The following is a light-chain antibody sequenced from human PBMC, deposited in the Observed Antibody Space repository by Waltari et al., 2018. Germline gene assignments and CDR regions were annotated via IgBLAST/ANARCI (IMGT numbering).Light chain of an antibody. CDR2: EDN. Sequence: FLLTQPHSVSESPGKTVIISCTRSSGSIASDYVQWYQQRPGSSPTIVIYEDNERPSVVPDRFHGSIDSSSNAASLTITGLQTEDEADYHCQSYASSTHDWVFGGGTKLTVL. CDR1: SGSIASDY. J-gene: IGLJ3*02. V-gene: IGLV6-57*01. CDR3: QSYASSTHDWV.